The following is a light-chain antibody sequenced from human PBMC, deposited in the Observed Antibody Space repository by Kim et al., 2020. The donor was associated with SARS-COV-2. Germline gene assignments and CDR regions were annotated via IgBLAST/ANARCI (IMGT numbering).Light chain of an antibody. CDR3: KSRDSSGNHLV. J-gene: IGLJ2*01. CDR1: SLRSYY. V-gene: IGLV3-19*01. Sequence: SSELTQDPAVSVALGQTVRITCQGDSLRSYYATWYQQKPGQAPVLVIYGKNNRPSGIPDRFSGSSSRNTASLTITGAQAEDEADYYCKSRDSSGNHLVFG. CDR2: GKN.